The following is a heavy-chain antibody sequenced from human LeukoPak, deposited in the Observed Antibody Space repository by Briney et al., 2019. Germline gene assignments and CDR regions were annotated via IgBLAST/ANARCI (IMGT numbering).Heavy chain of an antibody. CDR2: INNSGST. J-gene: IGHJ5*02. Sequence: SETLSLTCAVYGGSFGGYYWSWIRQPPGKGLEWIGEINNSGSTNYNPSLKSRVTISVDTSKNQFSLKLSSVTAADTAVYYCAREGFCTNGVCLPPPSAFWFDPWGQGTLVTVSS. V-gene: IGHV4-34*01. CDR1: GGSFGGYY. D-gene: IGHD2-8*01. CDR3: AREGFCTNGVCLPPPSAFWFDP.